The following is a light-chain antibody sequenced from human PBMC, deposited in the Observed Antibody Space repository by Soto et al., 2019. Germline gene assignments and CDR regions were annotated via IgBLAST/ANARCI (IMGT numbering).Light chain of an antibody. CDR1: QSVSSY. V-gene: IGKV3-11*01. CDR3: QQRSNWPLFT. J-gene: IGKJ4*01. CDR2: DAS. Sequence: EIVLTQSPATLSLSPGERATLSCRASQSVSSYLAWYQQKPGQAPRLLIYDASNRATGIPARFSGSGSGTDFTLTISSLEPEDFAVYYCQQRSNWPLFTFGGGTKV.